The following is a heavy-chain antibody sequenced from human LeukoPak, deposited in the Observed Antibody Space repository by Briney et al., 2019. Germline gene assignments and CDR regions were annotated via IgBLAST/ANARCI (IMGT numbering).Heavy chain of an antibody. CDR1: GFTFSSYG. D-gene: IGHD2-15*01. J-gene: IGHJ6*03. Sequence: QPGGTLRLSCAASGFTFSSYGMSWVRQAPGKGLEWVSAISGSGGTTYYADSVKGRFTISRDNAKNSLYLQMNSLRAEDTAVYYCARVRSSTSYYYYYYMDVWGKGTTVTISS. CDR2: ISGSGGTT. CDR3: ARVRSSTSYYYYYYMDV. V-gene: IGHV3-23*01.